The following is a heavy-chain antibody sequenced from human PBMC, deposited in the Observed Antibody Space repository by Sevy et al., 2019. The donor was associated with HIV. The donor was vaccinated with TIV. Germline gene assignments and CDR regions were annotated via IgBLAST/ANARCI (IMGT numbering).Heavy chain of an antibody. CDR2: FYHSGGT. V-gene: IGHV4-38-2*01. CDR3: MISRGGPHKYYFDY. Sequence: SETLSLTCAVSGYSISSSYYWGWIRQPPGKGLEWTGSFYHSGGTYYSTSLRSRVTISEDTSKNQFSLKLSPVIAADTAVYYCMISRGGPHKYYFDYWGQGTLVTVSS. D-gene: IGHD3-16*01. J-gene: IGHJ4*02. CDR1: GYSISSSYY.